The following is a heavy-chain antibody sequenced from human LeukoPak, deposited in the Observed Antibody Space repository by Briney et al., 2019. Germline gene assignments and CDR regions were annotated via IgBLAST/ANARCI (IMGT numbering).Heavy chain of an antibody. V-gene: IGHV3-23*01. CDR1: GFTFSTYA. D-gene: IGHD3-22*01. CDR2: TTGNGGST. CDR3: ARKGCDGSGYDLDY. Sequence: GGSLRLSCVTSGFTFSTYAMSWVRQAPGKGLEWVSSTTGNGGSTNYADSVKGRVTVSRDNSKNTLFLQMNSLRAEDTAVYYCARKGCDGSGYDLDYWGQGTLVTVSS. J-gene: IGHJ4*02.